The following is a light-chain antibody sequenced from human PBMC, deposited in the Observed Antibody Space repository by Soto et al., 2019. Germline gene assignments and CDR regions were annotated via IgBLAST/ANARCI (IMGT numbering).Light chain of an antibody. Sequence: QSALTQPPSASGSPGQSVSISCSEVGSGFRGRNSVSWYQQHPGKAPRLIIYEVSKRPSGIPDRFSGSKSGNTASLTVYGLQAEEEADSYCTWNAGTNTFVFGSGTKLTVL. CDR2: EVS. V-gene: IGLV2-8*01. J-gene: IGLJ1*01. CDR1: GSGFRGRNS. CDR3: TWNAGTNTFV.